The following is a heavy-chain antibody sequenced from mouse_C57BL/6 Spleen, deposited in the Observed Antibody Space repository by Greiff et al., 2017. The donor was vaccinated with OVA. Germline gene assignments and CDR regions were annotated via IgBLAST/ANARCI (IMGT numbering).Heavy chain of an antibody. D-gene: IGHD2-2*01. Sequence: VQLQQSGAELVRPGASVKLSCTASGFNIKDDYMHWVKQRPEQGLEWIGWIDPENGDTEYASQFQGKATITADTSSNTAYLQLSSLTSEDTAVYYCTTYGSFAYWGQGTLVTVSA. CDR2: IDPENGDT. CDR1: GFNIKDDY. CDR3: TTYGSFAY. J-gene: IGHJ3*01. V-gene: IGHV14-4*01.